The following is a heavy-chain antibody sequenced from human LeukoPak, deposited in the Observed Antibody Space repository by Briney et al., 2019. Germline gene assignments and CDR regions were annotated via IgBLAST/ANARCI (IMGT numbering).Heavy chain of an antibody. CDR1: GGSFSGYY. D-gene: IGHD3-3*01. CDR3: ARVGPTFNYDFWSGYFDPNYYFDY. CDR2: INHSGST. Sequence: SETLSLTCAVYGGSFSGYYWSWIRQPPGKGLEWIGEINHSGSTNYNPSLKSRVTISVDTSKNQFSLKLSSVAAADTAVYYCARVGPTFNYDFWSGYFDPNYYFDYWGQGTLVTVSS. V-gene: IGHV4-34*01. J-gene: IGHJ4*02.